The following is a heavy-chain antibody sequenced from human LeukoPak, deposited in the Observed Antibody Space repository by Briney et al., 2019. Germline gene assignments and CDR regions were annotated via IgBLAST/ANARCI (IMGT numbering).Heavy chain of an antibody. V-gene: IGHV3-53*01. J-gene: IGHJ4*02. CDR2: IYSGGST. CDR3: ARGGGSYYFDY. D-gene: IGHD3-10*01. Sequence: PGGSLRLSCVASGFTFSDYYMSWVRQAPGKGLEWVSVIYSGGSTYYADSVKGRFTISRDNSKNTLYLQMNSLRAEDTAVYYCARGGGSYYFDYWGQGTLVTVSS. CDR1: GFTFSDYY.